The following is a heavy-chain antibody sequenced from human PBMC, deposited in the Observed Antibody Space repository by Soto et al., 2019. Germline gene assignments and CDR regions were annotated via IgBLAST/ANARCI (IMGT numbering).Heavy chain of an antibody. CDR2: IYWDGDK. D-gene: IGHD3-22*01. CDR3: AHSTTMTFFGEPTLDP. Sequence: QITLKESGPALVKPTQTLTLTCTFSGFSLSTSGVGVGWIRQSPGKALEWLALIYWDGDKRYSPSLKSRLTITKDTSKNQVDLTMTNMDPVDTATYYCAHSTTMTFFGEPTLDPWGPGTLVTVS. CDR1: GFSLSTSGVG. V-gene: IGHV2-5*02. J-gene: IGHJ5*02.